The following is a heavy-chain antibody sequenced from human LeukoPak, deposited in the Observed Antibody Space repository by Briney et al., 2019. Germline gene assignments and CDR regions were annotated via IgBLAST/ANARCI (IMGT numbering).Heavy chain of an antibody. CDR1: GYTFTGYY. V-gene: IGHV1-2*02. CDR2: INPNSDGT. J-gene: IGHJ6*03. Sequence: ASVKVSCKASGYTFTGYYMHWVRQAPGQGLEWMGWINPNSDGTNYAQKFQGRVTMTRDTSISTAYMELSRLRSDDTAVYYCATDCSSTSCRRQVGYMDVWGKGTTVTVSS. CDR3: ATDCSSTSCRRQVGYMDV. D-gene: IGHD2-2*01.